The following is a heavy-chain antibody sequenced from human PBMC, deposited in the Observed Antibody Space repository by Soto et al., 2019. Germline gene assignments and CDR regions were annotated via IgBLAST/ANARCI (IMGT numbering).Heavy chain of an antibody. CDR3: ARTPSGSYFSPYYYYGMDV. CDR1: GGSISSSSYY. D-gene: IGHD1-26*01. J-gene: IGHJ6*02. CDR2: IYYSGST. V-gene: IGHV4-39*01. Sequence: SETLSLTCTVSGGSISSSSYYWGWIRQPPGKGLEWIGSIYYSGSTYYNPSLKSRVTISVDTSKNQFSLKLSSVTAADTAVYYCARTPSGSYFSPYYYYGMDVWGQGTTVTVSS.